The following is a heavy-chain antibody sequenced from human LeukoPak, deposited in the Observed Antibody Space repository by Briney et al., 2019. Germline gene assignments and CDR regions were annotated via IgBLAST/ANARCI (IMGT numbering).Heavy chain of an antibody. V-gene: IGHV1-69*05. Sequence: SVKVSCKASGGTFSSYAISWVRQAPGQGLEWMGGIIPIFGTANYAQKFQGRVTITTDESTSTAYMELSSLRSEDTAVYYCARAGYDYVWGSYRHDAFDIWGQGTMVTVSS. CDR3: ARAGYDYVWGSYRHDAFDI. CDR1: GGTFSSYA. D-gene: IGHD3-16*02. J-gene: IGHJ3*02. CDR2: IIPIFGTA.